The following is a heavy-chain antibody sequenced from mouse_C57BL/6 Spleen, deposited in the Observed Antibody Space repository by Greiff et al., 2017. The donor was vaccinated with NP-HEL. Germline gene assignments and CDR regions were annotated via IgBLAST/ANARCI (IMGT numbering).Heavy chain of an antibody. CDR3: VRGGAQALFDY. D-gene: IGHD3-2*02. CDR1: GFSFNTYA. Sequence: EVQVVESGGGLVQPKGSLKLSCAASGFSFNTYAMNWVRQAPGKGLEWVARIRSKSNNYATYYADSVKDRFTISRDDSESMLYLQMNNLKTEDTAMYYCVRGGAQALFDYWGQGTTLTVSS. V-gene: IGHV10-1*01. CDR2: IRSKSNNYAT. J-gene: IGHJ2*01.